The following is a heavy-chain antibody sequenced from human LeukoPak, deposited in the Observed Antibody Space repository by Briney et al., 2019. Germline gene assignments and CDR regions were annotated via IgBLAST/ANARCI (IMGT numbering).Heavy chain of an antibody. J-gene: IGHJ5*02. CDR1: GYTFTSYA. V-gene: IGHV1-3*01. Sequence: ASVKVSCKASGYTFTSYAMHWVRQAPGQRLEWMGWISAGNGNTKYSQKFQGRVTITRDTSASTAYMELSSLRSEDTAVYYCAKGPYCSGGSCYSFWFDPWGQGTLVTVSS. CDR3: AKGPYCSGGSCYSFWFDP. D-gene: IGHD2-15*01. CDR2: ISAGNGNT.